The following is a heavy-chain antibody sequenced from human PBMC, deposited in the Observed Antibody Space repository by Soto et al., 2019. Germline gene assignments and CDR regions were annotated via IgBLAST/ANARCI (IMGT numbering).Heavy chain of an antibody. Sequence: SETLSLTCTVSGRSFNNYYWSWIRQPPGKGLEWIGYIYYSGTTKYNPSLKSRVTISVDTAKNQFSLKLSSVTAADTAVYYCARQYYFGSGSYYNRPFAFWGQGTLVTVSS. CDR1: GRSFNNYY. J-gene: IGHJ4*02. D-gene: IGHD3-10*01. V-gene: IGHV4-59*08. CDR3: ARQYYFGSGSYYNRPFAF. CDR2: IYYSGTT.